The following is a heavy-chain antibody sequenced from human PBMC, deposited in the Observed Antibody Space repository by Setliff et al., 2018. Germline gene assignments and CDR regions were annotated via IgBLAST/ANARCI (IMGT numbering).Heavy chain of an antibody. V-gene: IGHV4-39*01. CDR2: IYDSGTT. J-gene: IGHJ4*02. CDR1: GGSMRSISYY. D-gene: IGHD2-2*01. CDR3: AICRYQVPYNY. Sequence: LSLTCTVSGGSMRSISYYWGWVRQPPGKGLEWIGTIYDSGTTYYNPSLKSRVTISVDTSKNQFSLRLSSVTAADTAVYYCAICRYQVPYNYWGQGSQVTVSS.